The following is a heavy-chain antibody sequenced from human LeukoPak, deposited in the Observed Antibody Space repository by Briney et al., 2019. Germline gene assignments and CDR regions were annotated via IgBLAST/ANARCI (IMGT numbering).Heavy chain of an antibody. V-gene: IGHV4-59*08. CDR3: ARGVTPYDAFDI. CDR2: IYYSGST. Sequence: SETLSLTCTVSGGSISSDYWSWIRQPPGKGLEWIGYIYYSGSTNYNPSLKSRVTISVDTSKNQFSLKLSSVTAADTAVYYCARGVTPYDAFDIWGQGTMVTVSS. D-gene: IGHD3-10*01. CDR1: GGSISSDY. J-gene: IGHJ3*02.